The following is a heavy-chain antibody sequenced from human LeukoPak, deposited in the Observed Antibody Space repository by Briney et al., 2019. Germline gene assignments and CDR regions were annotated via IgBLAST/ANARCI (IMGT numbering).Heavy chain of an antibody. CDR1: GFTFSSYA. CDR2: ISSSSSTI. V-gene: IGHV3-48*02. J-gene: IGHJ4*02. D-gene: IGHD3-22*01. Sequence: HPGRSLRLSCAASGFTFSSYAMHWVRQAPGKGLEWVPYISSSSSTIYYADSVKGRFTISRDNAKNSLYLQMNSLRDEDTAVYYCAREGNYYDSQAHFDYWGQGTLVTVSS. CDR3: AREGNYYDSQAHFDY.